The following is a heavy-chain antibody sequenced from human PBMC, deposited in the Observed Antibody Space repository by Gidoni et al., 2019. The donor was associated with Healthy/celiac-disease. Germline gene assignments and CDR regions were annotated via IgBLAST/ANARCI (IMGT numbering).Heavy chain of an antibody. J-gene: IGHJ4*02. Sequence: EVQLLEYGGGLVQPGGSLRLSCAASGFTFSSYAMSWVRQAPGKGLEWVSAISGSGGSTYYADSVKGRFTISRDNSKNTLYLQMNSLRAEDTAVYYCAKVGGYVWGSYLTDYWGQGTLVTVSS. V-gene: IGHV3-23*01. CDR2: ISGSGGST. CDR3: AKVGGYVWGSYLTDY. D-gene: IGHD3-16*02. CDR1: GFTFSSYA.